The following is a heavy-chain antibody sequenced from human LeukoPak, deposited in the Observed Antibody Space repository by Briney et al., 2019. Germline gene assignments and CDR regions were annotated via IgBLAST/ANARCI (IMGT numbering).Heavy chain of an antibody. CDR2: INPSGGST. J-gene: IGHJ4*02. CDR3: ARWGGEAKNGLWSGPFDY. D-gene: IGHD3-3*01. V-gene: IGHV1-46*01. Sequence: ASVKVSCKASGYTFTRHYMHWVRQAPGQGLEWMGIINPSGGSTNYAQKFQGRVTMTRDTSTSTVYMELSTLRSEDTAVYYCARWGGEAKNGLWSGPFDYWGQGTLVTVS. CDR1: GYTFTRHY.